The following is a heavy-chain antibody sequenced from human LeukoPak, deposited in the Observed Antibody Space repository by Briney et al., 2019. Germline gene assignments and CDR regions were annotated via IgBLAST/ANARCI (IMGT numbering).Heavy chain of an antibody. CDR2: ISSSSSYI. CDR1: GFTFSSYS. D-gene: IGHD3-3*01. V-gene: IGHV3-21*01. J-gene: IGHJ4*02. CDR3: ARADWSGKPSGD. Sequence: GGSLRLSCAASGFTFSSYSMNWVRQAPGKGLEWVSSISSSSSYIYYADSVKGRFTISRDNAKNSLYLQMNSLRAEDTAVYYCARADWSGKPSGDWRQGTLVTVSS.